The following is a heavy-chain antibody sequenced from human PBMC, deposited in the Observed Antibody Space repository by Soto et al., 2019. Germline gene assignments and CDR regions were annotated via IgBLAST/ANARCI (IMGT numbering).Heavy chain of an antibody. J-gene: IGHJ6*02. CDR2: IWYDGSNK. Sequence: GGSLRLSCAASGFTFSGYGMHWVRQAPGKGLEWVAVIWYDGSNKYYADSVKGRFTISRDNSKNTLYLQMNSLRAEDTAVYYCARDGALGATAGYYYGMDVWGQGTTVTVSS. CDR3: ARDGALGATAGYYYGMDV. D-gene: IGHD1-26*01. CDR1: GFTFSGYG. V-gene: IGHV3-33*01.